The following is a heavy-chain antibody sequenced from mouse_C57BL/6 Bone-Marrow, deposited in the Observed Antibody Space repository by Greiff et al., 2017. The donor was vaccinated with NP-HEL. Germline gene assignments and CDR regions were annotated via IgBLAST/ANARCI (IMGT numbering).Heavy chain of an antibody. D-gene: IGHD3-1*01. CDR3: GRRGLRRAMDY. V-gene: IGHV2-2*01. CDR2: IWSGGST. J-gene: IGHJ4*01. Sequence: QVQLQQSGPGLVQPSQSLSITCTVSGFSLTSYGVHWVSQSPGKGLEWLGVIWSGGSTAYYAAFISRLGISTENYQCHVFFKMNSLQADDTAIYYCGRRGLRRAMDYWGQGTSVTVSS. CDR1: GFSLTSYG.